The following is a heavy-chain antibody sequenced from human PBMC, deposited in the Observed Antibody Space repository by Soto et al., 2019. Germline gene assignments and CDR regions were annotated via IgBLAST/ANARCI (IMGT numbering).Heavy chain of an antibody. CDR2: VYHSGST. CDR1: GASISTNNW. J-gene: IGHJ4*02. Sequence: LSLTCAVSGASISTNNWWSWVRQPPGKGLEWIGEVYHSGSTNCNPSLKSRVTISIDKSKNQFSLRLTSMTAADTAVYYCAVPGAGDFDYWSQGTLVTVSS. D-gene: IGHD6-13*01. CDR3: AVPGAGDFDY. V-gene: IGHV4-4*02.